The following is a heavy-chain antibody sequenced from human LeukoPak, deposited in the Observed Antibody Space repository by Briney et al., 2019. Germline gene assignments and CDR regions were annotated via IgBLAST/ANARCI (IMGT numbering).Heavy chain of an antibody. J-gene: IGHJ4*02. D-gene: IGHD3-10*01. CDR3: AKRGVVIRVFLVGFHKEAYYFDS. CDR1: GITLSNYG. V-gene: IGHV3-23*01. Sequence: GGSLRLSCAVSGITLSNYGMSWVRQAPGKGLEWDAGLSGSGGGTNYADSVQGRFTISRDNPKNTLYLQMNSLRAEDTAVYFCAKRGVVIRVFLVGFHKEAYYFDSWGQGALVTVSS. CDR2: LSGSGGGT.